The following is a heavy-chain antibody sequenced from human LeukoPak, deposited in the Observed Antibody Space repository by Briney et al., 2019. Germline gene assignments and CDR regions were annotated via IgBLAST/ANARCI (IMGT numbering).Heavy chain of an antibody. J-gene: IGHJ3*02. Sequence: GGSLRLSCAASGFIVSSNYMSWVRQAPGKGLEWVSVIYTGGSTYYADSVKGRFTISRDNSKNTLYLQMNCLRAEDTAVYYCARGRGEANRNAFDIWGQGTMVTVSS. D-gene: IGHD1-14*01. V-gene: IGHV3-53*01. CDR1: GFIVSSNY. CDR2: IYTGGST. CDR3: ARGRGEANRNAFDI.